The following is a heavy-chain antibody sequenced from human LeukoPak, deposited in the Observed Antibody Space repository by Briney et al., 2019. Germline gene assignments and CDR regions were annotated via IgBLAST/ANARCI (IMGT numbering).Heavy chain of an antibody. J-gene: IGHJ4*02. CDR2: IYYSGST. Sequence: SETLSLTCIVSGGSISSSSYYWGWIRQPPGKGLEWIASIYYSGSTYYNPSLKGRVTISVDTSKNQFSLNLSSVTVTDTAMYYCARHEYFVNYWGQGTLVTVSS. V-gene: IGHV4-39*01. CDR3: ARHEYFVNY. D-gene: IGHD2/OR15-2a*01. CDR1: GGSISSSSYY.